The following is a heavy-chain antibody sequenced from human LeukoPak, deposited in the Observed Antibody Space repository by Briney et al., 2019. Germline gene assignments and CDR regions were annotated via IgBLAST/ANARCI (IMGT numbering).Heavy chain of an antibody. Sequence: PSATLSLTCTVSGGSISSYYWSWIRQPPGKGLEWIGYIYYSGSTNYNPSLKSRVTISVDTSKNKFSLKLNSLTAADTAVYYCARASTRLARGGGWFDPGGQGTLVTVSS. CDR2: IYYSGST. CDR1: GGSISSYY. V-gene: IGHV4-59*01. J-gene: IGHJ5*02. D-gene: IGHD1-26*01. CDR3: ARASTRLARGGGWFDP.